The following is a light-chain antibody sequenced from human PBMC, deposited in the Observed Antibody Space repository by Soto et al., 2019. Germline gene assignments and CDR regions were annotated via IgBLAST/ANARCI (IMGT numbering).Light chain of an antibody. CDR1: QRVSSSY. CDR3: QQYGSSPLT. V-gene: IGKV3D-20*01. Sequence: ENVLTQSPGTLSFFPGGRATPSPGASQRVSSSYLAWYQQKPGLAPRLLIYDASSRATGIPDRFSGSGSGTDFTLTISRLEPEDFAVYYCQQYGSSPLTFGGGTKVDIK. J-gene: IGKJ4*01. CDR2: DAS.